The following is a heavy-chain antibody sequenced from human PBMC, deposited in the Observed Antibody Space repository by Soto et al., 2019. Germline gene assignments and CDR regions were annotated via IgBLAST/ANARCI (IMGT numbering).Heavy chain of an antibody. Sequence: PSETMSHTCAVSEFSISSGCYSWSWIRQPPGKGLEWIWYIYYSGSTYYNPSLKSRVTISVDTSKNQFSLKLSSVTAADTAVYYCVGPWNKQWGQGTLVTVSS. CDR1: EFSISSGCYS. CDR2: IYYSGST. J-gene: IGHJ4*02. CDR3: VGPWNKQ. D-gene: IGHD1-1*01. V-gene: IGHV4-30-4*08.